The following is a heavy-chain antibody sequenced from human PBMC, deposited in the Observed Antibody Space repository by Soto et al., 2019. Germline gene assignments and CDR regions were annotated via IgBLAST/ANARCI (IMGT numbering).Heavy chain of an antibody. CDR1: GFSLSSYV. V-gene: IGHV3-30-3*01. CDR3: AREDESSGYAGTFQH. CDR2: ISHDDNNK. J-gene: IGHJ1*01. D-gene: IGHD3-22*01. Sequence: QVQLVESGGGVVQPGRSLRLSCAASGFSLSSYVMQWVRQAPGKGLEWVGLISHDDNNKQYADSVKGRFTISKDNSKNTVFLQMDSLRTEDTAVYYCAREDESSGYAGTFQHWGQGTLVTVSS.